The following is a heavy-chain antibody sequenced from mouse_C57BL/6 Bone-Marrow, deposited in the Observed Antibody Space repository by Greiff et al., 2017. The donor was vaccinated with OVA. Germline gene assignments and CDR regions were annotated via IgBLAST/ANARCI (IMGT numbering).Heavy chain of an antibody. CDR2: INPNYGTT. Sequence: ESGPELVKPGASVKISCKASGYSFTDYNMNWVKQSNGKSLEWIGVINPNYGTTSYNQKFKGKATLTVDQSSSTAYMQLNSLTSEDSAVYYCARKGDYYSNYEGGSDYWGQGTTLTVSS. CDR3: ARKGDYYSNYEGGSDY. J-gene: IGHJ2*01. CDR1: GYSFTDYN. D-gene: IGHD2-5*01. V-gene: IGHV1-39*01.